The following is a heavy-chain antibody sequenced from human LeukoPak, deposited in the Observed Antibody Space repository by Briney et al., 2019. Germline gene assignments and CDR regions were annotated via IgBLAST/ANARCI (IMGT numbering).Heavy chain of an antibody. Sequence: SETLSLTCTVSGGSISSYYWSWIRQPPGKGLEWIGYIYYSGSTNYNPSLKSRVTISVDTSKNQFSLKLSSVTAADTAVYYCASGMVQGAIGYGMDVWGQGTTVTVSS. D-gene: IGHD3-10*01. CDR3: ASGMVQGAIGYGMDV. CDR2: IYYSGST. CDR1: GGSISSYY. J-gene: IGHJ6*02. V-gene: IGHV4-59*01.